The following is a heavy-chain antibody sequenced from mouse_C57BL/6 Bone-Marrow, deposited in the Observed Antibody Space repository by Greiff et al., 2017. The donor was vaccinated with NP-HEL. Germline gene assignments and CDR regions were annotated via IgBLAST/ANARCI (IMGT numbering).Heavy chain of an antibody. J-gene: IGHJ3*01. CDR2: IYPGNSDT. V-gene: IGHV1-5*01. D-gene: IGHD2-4*01. Sequence: EVKVVESGTVLARPGASVKMSCKTSGYTFTSYWMHWVKQRPGQGLEWIGAIYPGNSDTSYNQKFKGKAKLTAVTSASTAYMELSSLTNEDSAVYYGTRGGMITSWFAYWGQGTLVTVSA. CDR1: GYTFTSYW. CDR3: TRGGMITSWFAY.